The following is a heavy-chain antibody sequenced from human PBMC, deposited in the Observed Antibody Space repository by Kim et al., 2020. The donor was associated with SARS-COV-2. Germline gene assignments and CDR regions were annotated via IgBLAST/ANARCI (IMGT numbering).Heavy chain of an antibody. CDR3: TRASGLRYFASRTNYYYGMDV. D-gene: IGHD3-9*01. Sequence: GGSLRLSCTASGFTFGDYAMSWVRQAPGKGLEWVGFIRSKAYGGTTEYAASVKGRFTISRDDSKSIAYLQMNSLKTEDTAVYYCTRASGLRYFASRTNYYYGMDVWGQGTTVTVSS. V-gene: IGHV3-49*04. CDR1: GFTFGDYA. CDR2: IRSKAYGGTT. J-gene: IGHJ6*02.